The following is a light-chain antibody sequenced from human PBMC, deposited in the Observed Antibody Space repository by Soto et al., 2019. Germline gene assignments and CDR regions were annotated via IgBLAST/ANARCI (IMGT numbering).Light chain of an antibody. CDR3: QEYRTSRT. Sequence: ELVLTQSPGTLSLSPGERATLSCRASQSVSRPYLAWYQQKPGQGPRLLIYDTSTRATGIPDRFSGSGSGTDFALTISRLEPDDFAVYYCQEYRTSRTFGQGTRVEIK. J-gene: IGKJ1*01. CDR1: QSVSRPY. V-gene: IGKV3-20*01. CDR2: DTS.